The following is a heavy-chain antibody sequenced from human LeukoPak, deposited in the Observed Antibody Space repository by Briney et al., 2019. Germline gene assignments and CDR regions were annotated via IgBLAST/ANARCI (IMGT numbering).Heavy chain of an antibody. D-gene: IGHD6-13*01. Sequence: GSLRLSCAASGFTFSSYAMHWVRQAPGKGLEYVSAISGNGGNTFYANSVKGRFTISRDNAKNSLYLQMNSLRAEDTAVYYCASLSPSSWYGRWFDPWGQGTLVTVSS. CDR1: GFTFSSYA. J-gene: IGHJ5*02. CDR3: ASLSPSSWYGRWFDP. V-gene: IGHV3-64*01. CDR2: ISGNGGNT.